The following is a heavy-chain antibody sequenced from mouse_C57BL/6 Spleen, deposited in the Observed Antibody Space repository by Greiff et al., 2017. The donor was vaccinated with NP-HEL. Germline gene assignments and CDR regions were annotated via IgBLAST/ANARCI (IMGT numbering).Heavy chain of an antibody. D-gene: IGHD2-10*01. V-gene: IGHV5-17*01. CDR3: ARSLLHAMDY. CDR2: ISSGSSTI. CDR1: GFTFSDYG. J-gene: IGHJ4*01. Sequence: EVKLVESGGGLVKPGGSLKLSCAASGFTFSDYGMHWVRQAPEKGLEWVAYISSGSSTIYYAYTVKGRFTISRDNAKNTLFLQMTSLRSEDTAMYYCARSLLHAMDYWGQGTSVTVSS.